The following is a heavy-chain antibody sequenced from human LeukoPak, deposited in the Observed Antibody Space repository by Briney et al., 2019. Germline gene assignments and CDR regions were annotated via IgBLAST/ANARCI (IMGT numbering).Heavy chain of an antibody. D-gene: IGHD3-10*01. CDR2: IYYSGST. CDR3: ARDRGFGESSFDY. V-gene: IGHV4-31*03. J-gene: IGHJ4*02. Sequence: SQTLSLTCTVSGGSISSAAYYWTWIRQHPGKGLEWIGYIYYSGSTYYNPSLESRVIISLDTSKNQFSLNLKSVTTPDTAVYCWARDRGFGESSFDYSGPGSLVTVSS. CDR1: GGSISSAAYY.